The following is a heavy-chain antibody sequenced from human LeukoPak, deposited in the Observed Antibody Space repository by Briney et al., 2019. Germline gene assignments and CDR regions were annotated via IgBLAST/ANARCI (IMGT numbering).Heavy chain of an antibody. CDR1: GYTFTIYG. CDR3: ARDRPLGHSSGWDWFNTEYFQH. CDR2: ISAYNGNT. J-gene: IGHJ1*01. V-gene: IGHV1-18*01. D-gene: IGHD6-19*01. Sequence: ASVKVSFTASGYTFTIYGISWVRQAPGQGLEWMGWISAYNGNTNYAQKLQGRVTMTTDTSTSTAYMELRSLRSDDTAVYYCARDRPLGHSSGWDWFNTEYFQHWGQGTPVTVSS.